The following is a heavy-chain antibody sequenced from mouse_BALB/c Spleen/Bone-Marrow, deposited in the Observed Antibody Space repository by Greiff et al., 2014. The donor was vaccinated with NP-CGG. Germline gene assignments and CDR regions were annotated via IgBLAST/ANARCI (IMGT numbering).Heavy chain of an antibody. V-gene: IGHV1-14*01. CDR1: GYTFTSYV. CDR3: AREGVDYFDY. CDR2: INPYNDAT. Sequence: EVQVVESGPELVKPGASVKMSCKASGYTFTSYVIHWVKQKPGQGLEWIGYINPYNDATKFNERFKGKATLTSDKSSSTAYMVLSSLTSEDSAVYYCAREGVDYFDYWGQGTTLTVPS. J-gene: IGHJ2*01.